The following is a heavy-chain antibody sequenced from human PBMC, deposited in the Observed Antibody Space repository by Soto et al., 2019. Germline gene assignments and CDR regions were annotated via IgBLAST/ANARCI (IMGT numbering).Heavy chain of an antibody. CDR2: IYYSGST. CDR3: ARDFQRGLRLNWFDP. J-gene: IGHJ5*02. CDR1: GCSISSYY. D-gene: IGHD5-12*01. V-gene: IGHV4-59*01. Sequence: PSETLSLTCTVSGCSISSYYWSWIRQPPGKGLEWIGYIYYSGSTNYNPSLKSRVTISVDTSKNQFSLKLSSVTAADTAVYYCARDFQRGLRLNWFDPWGQGTLVTVSS.